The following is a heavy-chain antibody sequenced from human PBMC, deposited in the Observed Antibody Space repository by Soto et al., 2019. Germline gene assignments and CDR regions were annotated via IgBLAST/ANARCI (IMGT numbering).Heavy chain of an antibody. CDR3: AKGVMITFGGVIAHADAFDI. Sequence: VKGSFKVSRYTLTELSMHWVRQAPVKGLEWMGGFDPEDGETIYAQKFQGRVTLTEDTSTDTAYMELSSLRSEDTAVYYCAKGVMITFGGVIAHADAFDIWGQGTMVTV. D-gene: IGHD3-16*02. J-gene: IGHJ3*02. V-gene: IGHV1-24*01. CDR2: FDPEDGET. CDR1: RYTLTELS.